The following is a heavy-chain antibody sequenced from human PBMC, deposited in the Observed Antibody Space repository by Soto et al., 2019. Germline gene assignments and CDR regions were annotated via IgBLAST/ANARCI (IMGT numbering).Heavy chain of an antibody. D-gene: IGHD4-4*01. CDR1: GGSFSGYY. CDR3: ASRRRDYSNYYSYYFDY. V-gene: IGHV4-34*01. J-gene: IGHJ4*02. CDR2: INHSGST. Sequence: SETLSLTCAVYGGSFSGYYWSWIRQPPGKGLEWIGEINHSGSTNYNPSLKSRVTISVDTSKNQFSLKLSSVTAADTAVYYCASRRRDYSNYYSYYFDYWGQGTLVTVSS.